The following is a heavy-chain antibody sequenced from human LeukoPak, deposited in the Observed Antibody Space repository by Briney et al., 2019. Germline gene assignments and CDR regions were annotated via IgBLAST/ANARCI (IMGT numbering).Heavy chain of an antibody. Sequence: PSGTLSLTCTVSGGSISSYYWSWIRQPPGKGLEWIGSIYYSGSTNYNPSLKSRVTISVDTSKNQFSLKLSSVTAADTAVYYCARDQIVVVPAASYYYYYGMDVWGQGTTVTVSS. J-gene: IGHJ6*02. CDR2: IYYSGST. CDR1: GGSISSYY. V-gene: IGHV4-59*01. D-gene: IGHD2-2*01. CDR3: ARDQIVVVPAASYYYYYGMDV.